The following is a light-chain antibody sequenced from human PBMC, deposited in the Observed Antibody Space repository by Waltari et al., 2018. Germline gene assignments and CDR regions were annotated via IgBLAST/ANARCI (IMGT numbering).Light chain of an antibody. V-gene: IGLV2-23*02. CDR1: SNDVGNYTL. CDR2: EVT. CDR3: CSYAGTTSIYV. J-gene: IGLJ1*01. Sequence: QSALTQPASVSGSPGESITISCTGISNDVGNYTLVSWYQQHPDKAPKLIIFEVTKRPSRVSNRFSGSKSGNTASLTISGLQAEDEADYYCCSYAGTTSIYVFGSGTKVTVL.